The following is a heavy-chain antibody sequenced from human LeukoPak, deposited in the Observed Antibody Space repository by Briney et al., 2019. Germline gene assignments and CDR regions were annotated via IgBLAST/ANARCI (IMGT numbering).Heavy chain of an antibody. CDR2: IYHSGST. D-gene: IGHD4-17*01. CDR1: GGSISSSNW. Sequence: SETLSLTCAVSGGSISSSNWWSWVRQPPGKGLEWIGEIYHSGSTNYNPSLKSRVTISVDKSKNQFSLKLSSVTAADTAVYYCARGPMTTVTIYYFDYWGQGTLVTVSS. CDR3: ARGPMTTVTIYYFDY. J-gene: IGHJ4*02. V-gene: IGHV4-4*02.